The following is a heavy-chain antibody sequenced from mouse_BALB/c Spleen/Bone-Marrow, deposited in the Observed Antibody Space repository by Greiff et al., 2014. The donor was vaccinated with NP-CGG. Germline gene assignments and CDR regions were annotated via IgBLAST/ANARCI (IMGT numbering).Heavy chain of an antibody. CDR3: ARDRYYDYYFDY. Sequence: VMLVESGPGLVAPSQSLSITCTVSGFPLTNYGVHWVRQPPGKGLEWLGVIWAGGSTNYNSALMSRLSITKYNSKSQVFLKMNSLQTDDTAMYYCARDRYYDYYFDYWGQGTTLTVSS. CDR2: IWAGGST. D-gene: IGHD2-4*01. J-gene: IGHJ2*01. CDR1: GFPLTNYG. V-gene: IGHV2-9*02.